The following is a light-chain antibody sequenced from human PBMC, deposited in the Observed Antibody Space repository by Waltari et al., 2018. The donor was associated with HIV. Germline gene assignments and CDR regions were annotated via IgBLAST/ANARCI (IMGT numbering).Light chain of an antibody. J-gene: IGLJ2*01. CDR1: RIGTKS. V-gene: IGLV3-21*04. CDR3: EVWDETRNHVV. CDR2: YDS. Sequence: YVLPQPPSVSVAPGKTATITCGGDRIGTKSVPWYQQKSGQAPQLIIYYDSDRPSGIPERFSGSNSGSTATLTISRVEAGDEADYYCEVWDETRNHVVFGGGTKLFAL.